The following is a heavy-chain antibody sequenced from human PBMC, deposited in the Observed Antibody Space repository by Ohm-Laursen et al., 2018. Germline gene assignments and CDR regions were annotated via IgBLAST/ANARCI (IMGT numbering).Heavy chain of an antibody. CDR1: GGSISSYY. V-gene: IGHV4-59*12. CDR3: AGRVY. CDR2: IYYTGST. J-gene: IGHJ4*02. Sequence: SETLSLTCTVSGGSISSYYWSWIRQPPGKGLEWIGYIYYTGSTSYNPSLKSRVTMSVDTSKNQFSLNLSSVTAADTAVYYCAGRVYWGQGTLVTVSS.